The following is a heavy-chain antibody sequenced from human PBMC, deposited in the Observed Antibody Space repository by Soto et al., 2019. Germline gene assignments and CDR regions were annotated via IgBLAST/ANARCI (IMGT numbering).Heavy chain of an antibody. CDR3: ARDVSCSGGSCYSNDCYYYGMDV. Sequence: GGSLRLSCAASGFTFSSYEMNWVRQAPGKGLEWVSYISSSGSTIYYADSVKGRFTISRDNAKNSLYLQMNSLRAEDTAVYYCARDVSCSGGSCYSNDCYYYGMDVWGQGTTVTVSS. V-gene: IGHV3-48*03. CDR2: ISSSGSTI. CDR1: GFTFSSYE. J-gene: IGHJ6*02. D-gene: IGHD2-15*01.